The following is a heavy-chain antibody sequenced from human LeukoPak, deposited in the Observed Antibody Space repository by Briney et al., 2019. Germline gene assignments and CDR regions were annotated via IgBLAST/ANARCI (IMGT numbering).Heavy chain of an antibody. CDR3: AGLSPFGYYDSSGYPFDY. V-gene: IGHV4-39*01. J-gene: IGHJ4*02. CDR2: IYYSGST. Sequence: PSETLSLTCTVSDDSIRTNTYYWGWIRQPPGKGLEWIGSIYYSGSTYYNLSLKSRVTISVDTSKKQFSLKLSSVTAAGTAVYYCAGLSPFGYYDSSGYPFDYWGQGTLVTVSS. D-gene: IGHD3-22*01. CDR1: DDSIRTNTYY.